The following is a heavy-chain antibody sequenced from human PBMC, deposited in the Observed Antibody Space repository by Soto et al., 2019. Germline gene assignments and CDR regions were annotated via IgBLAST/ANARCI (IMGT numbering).Heavy chain of an antibody. J-gene: IGHJ6*02. CDR3: AKDQRSSLYYYYGMDV. CDR2: ISGSGGST. D-gene: IGHD1-26*01. V-gene: IGHV3-23*01. Sequence: PGGSLRLSCAASGFTFSSYAMSWVRQAPGKGLEWVSAISGSGGSTYYADSVKGRFTISRDNSKNTLYLQMNSLRAEDTAVYYCAKDQRSSLYYYYGMDVWGQGTTVTVSS. CDR1: GFTFSSYA.